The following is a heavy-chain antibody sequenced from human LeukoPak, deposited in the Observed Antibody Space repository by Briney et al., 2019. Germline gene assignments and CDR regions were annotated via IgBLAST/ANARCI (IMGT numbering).Heavy chain of an antibody. D-gene: IGHD6-19*01. CDR2: ISGSGGST. CDR3: ARDPRIAVAGTLGDY. Sequence: PGGSLRLSCAASGFTFSSYAMSWVRQAPGKGLEWVSAISGSGGSTYYADSVKGRFTISRDNSKNTLYLQMNSLRAEDTAVYYCARDPRIAVAGTLGDYWGEGTLVTVSS. CDR1: GFTFSSYA. V-gene: IGHV3-23*01. J-gene: IGHJ4*02.